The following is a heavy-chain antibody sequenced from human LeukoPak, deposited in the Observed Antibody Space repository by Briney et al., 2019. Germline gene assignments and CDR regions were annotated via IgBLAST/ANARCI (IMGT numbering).Heavy chain of an antibody. CDR2: INSFSSYI. J-gene: IGHJ4*02. V-gene: IGHV3-21*01. D-gene: IGHD1-26*01. CDR1: GFTFSSYS. CDR3: ARGYSGSYLVNY. Sequence: GGSLRLSCAASGFTFSSYSMNWVRQATGKRLEWVSSINSFSSYIYYADSVKGRFTISRDNAKNSLYLQMNSLRAEDAALFYCARGYSGSYLVNYWCQGTLVTVSS.